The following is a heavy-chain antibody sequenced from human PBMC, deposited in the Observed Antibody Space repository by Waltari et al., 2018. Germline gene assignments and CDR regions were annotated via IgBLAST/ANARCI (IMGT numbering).Heavy chain of an antibody. CDR3: ATTVTTLDY. Sequence: QVQLVESGGGVVQPGRSLRLSCAASGFTFSSYGMHWVRQAPGKGLEWGAVISYDGSNKYYADPVKGRFTISRDNSKNTLYLQMNSLRAEDTAVYYCATTVTTLDYWGQGTLVTVSS. J-gene: IGHJ4*02. V-gene: IGHV3-30*03. D-gene: IGHD4-17*01. CDR2: ISYDGSNK. CDR1: GFTFSSYG.